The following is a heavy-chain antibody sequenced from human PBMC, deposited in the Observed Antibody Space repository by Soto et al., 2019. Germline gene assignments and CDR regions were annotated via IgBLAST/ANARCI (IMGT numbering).Heavy chain of an antibody. CDR2: ISSSSSYI. J-gene: IGHJ6*03. Sequence: GRSLRLSCAASGFTFSSYSMNWVRQAPGKGLEWVSSISSSSSYIYYADSVKGRFTISRDNAENSLYLQMNSLRAEETAVDYCARARTSSSDYYYYYMDVWGKGTTVTVSS. V-gene: IGHV3-21*01. CDR3: ARARTSSSDYYYYYMDV. CDR1: GFTFSSYS.